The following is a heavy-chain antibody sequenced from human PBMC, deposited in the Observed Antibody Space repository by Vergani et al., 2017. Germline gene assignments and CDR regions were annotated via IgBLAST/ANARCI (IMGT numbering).Heavy chain of an antibody. CDR3: ARDPTVVVVAATPTHFFDY. CDR2: IYHSGST. J-gene: IGHJ4*02. V-gene: IGHV4-38-2*02. CDR1: GYSISSGYY. D-gene: IGHD2-15*01. Sequence: QVQLQESGPGLVKPSETLSLTCAVSGYSISSGYYWGWIRQPPGKGLEWIGSIYHSGSTYYNPSLKSRVTISVDTSKNQFSLKLSSVTAADTAVYYCARDPTVVVVAATPTHFFDYWGQGTLVTVSS.